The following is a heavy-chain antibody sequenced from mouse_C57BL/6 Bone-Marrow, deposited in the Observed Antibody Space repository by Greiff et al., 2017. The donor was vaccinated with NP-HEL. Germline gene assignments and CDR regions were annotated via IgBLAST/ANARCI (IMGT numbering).Heavy chain of an antibody. CDR1: GYAFSSYW. J-gene: IGHJ4*01. V-gene: IGHV1-80*01. CDR3: ARRGLTGMDAMDY. D-gene: IGHD4-1*01. CDR2: IYPGDGDT. Sequence: VKLMESGAELVKPGASVKISCKASGYAFSSYWMNWVKQRPGKGLEWIGQIYPGDGDTNYNGKFKGKATLTADKSSSTAYMQLSSLTSEDSAVYFCARRGLTGMDAMDYWGQGTSVTVSS.